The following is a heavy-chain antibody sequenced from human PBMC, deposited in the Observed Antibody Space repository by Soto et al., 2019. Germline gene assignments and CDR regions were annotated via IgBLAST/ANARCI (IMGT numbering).Heavy chain of an antibody. CDR1: GFTLSSHW. CDR2: INHSGST. CDR3: ARLAPSGGSYWSYYYYGMDV. J-gene: IGHJ6*02. D-gene: IGHD1-26*01. Sequence: GSLRLSCAASGFTLSSHWMSWIRQPPGKGLEWIGEINHSGSTNYNPSLKSRVTISVDTSKNQYSLKLSSVTAADTAVYYCARLAPSGGSYWSYYYYGMDVWGQGTTGTDS. V-gene: IGHV4-34*01.